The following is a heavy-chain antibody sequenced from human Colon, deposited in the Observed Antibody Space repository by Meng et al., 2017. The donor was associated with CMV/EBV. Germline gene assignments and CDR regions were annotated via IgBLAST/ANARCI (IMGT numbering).Heavy chain of an antibody. CDR3: ARDFAPGGDGMDV. D-gene: IGHD3-16*01. J-gene: IGHJ6*02. CDR2: ISSSGHYI. V-gene: IGHV3-21*01. Sequence: GGSLRLSCAASGFTFSSSDMNWVRQVPGKGLEWVSSISSSGHYIHDADSVKGRFTISRDNAKNTLYLQMNSLRAEDTAVYYCARDFAPGGDGMDVWGQGTTVTVSS. CDR1: GFTFSSSD.